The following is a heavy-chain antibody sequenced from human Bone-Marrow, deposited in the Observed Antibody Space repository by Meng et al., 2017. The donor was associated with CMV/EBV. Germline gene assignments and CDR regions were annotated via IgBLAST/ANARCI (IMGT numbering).Heavy chain of an antibody. D-gene: IGHD5-12*01. J-gene: IGHJ4*02. CDR1: GFTFSSYG. Sequence: GESLKISCAASGFTFSSYGMHWVRQAPGKGLEWVAGIWYDGSNKYYADSVKGRFTISRDNSKNTLYLQMNSLRAEDTAVYYCVKGGYSGYRSADYWAQGTLVTVSS. CDR3: VKGGYSGYRSADY. V-gene: IGHV3-33*06. CDR2: IWYDGSNK.